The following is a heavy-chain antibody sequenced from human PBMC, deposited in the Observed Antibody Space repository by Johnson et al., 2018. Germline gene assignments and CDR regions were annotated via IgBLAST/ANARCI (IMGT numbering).Heavy chain of an antibody. Sequence: QVQLQESGPGLVKPSETRSLTCTVSGASIRNFYWSWIRQPPGTGLEWIGYSFYSGSTTFNPSLKSRVTISVDTSKNQVSLNLSSVTAADTAVYFCARYCSGSSCYGAASDIWGQGTVVTVSS. CDR2: SFYSGST. J-gene: IGHJ3*02. D-gene: IGHD2-15*01. CDR1: GASIRNFY. V-gene: IGHV4-59*01. CDR3: ARYCSGSSCYGAASDI.